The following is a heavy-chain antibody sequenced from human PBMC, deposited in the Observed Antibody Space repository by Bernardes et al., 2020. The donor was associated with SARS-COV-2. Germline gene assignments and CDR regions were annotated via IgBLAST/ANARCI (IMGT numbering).Heavy chain of an antibody. V-gene: IGHV5-51*01. J-gene: IGHJ5*02. CDR3: ARFFIYDSDGFDP. CDR1: GYDFTNYW. Sequence: GESLKISCKGSGYDFTNYWIAWVRQMPGKGLEHMGSIYPFDSDTRYSPSFQGQVTISADKSINTAYLQWSSLEASDTAMYYCARFFIYDSDGFDPWGQGTLVTVSS. CDR2: IYPFDSDT. D-gene: IGHD5-18*01.